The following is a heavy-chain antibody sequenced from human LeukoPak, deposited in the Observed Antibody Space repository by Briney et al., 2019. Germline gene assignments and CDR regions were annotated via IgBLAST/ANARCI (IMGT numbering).Heavy chain of an antibody. CDR1: GFVLSSYA. CDR3: AKATYSGSFPYFDY. CDR2: ISDSGVTT. V-gene: IGHV3-23*01. D-gene: IGHD1-26*01. Sequence: GGSLRLSCAASGFVLSSYAMSWVRQAPGKGLEWVSVISDSGVTTYYAESVKGRFTISRDTSKNMLFLQMNSLRAEDTAVYYCAKATYSGSFPYFDYWGQGTLVTVSS. J-gene: IGHJ4*02.